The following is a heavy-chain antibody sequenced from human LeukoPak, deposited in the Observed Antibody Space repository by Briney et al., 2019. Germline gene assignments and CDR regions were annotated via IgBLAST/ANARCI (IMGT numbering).Heavy chain of an antibody. Sequence: SETLSLTCTVSGGSISSYNWSWVRQPPGKGLEWIGYIYYSGSTNYNPSLKSRVTISVDTSKKQFSLKLSSVTAADTAVYDCASYYYDSSGYSYYYDYWGQGTLVTVSS. J-gene: IGHJ4*02. D-gene: IGHD3-22*01. CDR2: IYYSGST. CDR1: GGSISSYN. V-gene: IGHV4-59*01. CDR3: ASYYYDSSGYSYYYDY.